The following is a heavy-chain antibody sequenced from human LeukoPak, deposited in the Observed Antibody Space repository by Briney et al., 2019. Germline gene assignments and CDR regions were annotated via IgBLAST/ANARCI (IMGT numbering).Heavy chain of an antibody. CDR1: GLTFSSYW. V-gene: IGHV3-74*01. CDR2: INGDGSTT. CDR3: ARDLDGSGNYHWFDP. D-gene: IGHD3-10*01. J-gene: IGHJ5*02. Sequence: GGSLRLSCAASGLTFSSYWMHWVRQAPGKGRVWVSRINGDGSTTTYADSVKGRFTISRDNAKNTLYVQMNSLRVEDTAVYYCARDLDGSGNYHWFDPWGQGTLVTVSS.